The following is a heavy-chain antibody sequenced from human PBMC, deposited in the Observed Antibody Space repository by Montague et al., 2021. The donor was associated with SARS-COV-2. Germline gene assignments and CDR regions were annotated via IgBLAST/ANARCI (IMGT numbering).Heavy chain of an antibody. D-gene: IGHD6-13*01. J-gene: IGHJ6*02. CDR3: ARKGLHSSSWYYYYYGMDV. V-gene: IGHV4-34*01. Sequence: SETLSLTCAVYGGSFSGYYWSWIRQPPGKGLEWIGEINHSGSTNYNPSLKSRVTISVDTPKNQFSLKLSSVTAADTAVYYCARKGLHSSSWYYYYYGMDVWGQGTTVTVSS. CDR2: INHSGST. CDR1: GGSFSGYY.